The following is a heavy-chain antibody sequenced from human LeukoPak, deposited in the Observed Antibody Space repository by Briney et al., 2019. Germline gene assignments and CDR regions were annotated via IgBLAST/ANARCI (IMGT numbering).Heavy chain of an antibody. CDR2: ISGSGSST. CDR1: GFTFPIYA. D-gene: IGHD3-22*01. CDR3: AKDGLAMIVVVITTSFDY. Sequence: GGSLRLSCAASGFTFPIYAMGWVRQVPGKGLEWVSAISGSGSSTYYADSVKGRFTVSRDSSKNTLYLQMNSLRAEDTAVYYCAKDGLAMIVVVITTSFDYWGQGTLVTVSS. V-gene: IGHV3-23*01. J-gene: IGHJ4*02.